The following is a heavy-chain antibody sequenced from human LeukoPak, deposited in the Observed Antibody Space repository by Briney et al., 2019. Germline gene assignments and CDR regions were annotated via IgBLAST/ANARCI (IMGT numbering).Heavy chain of an antibody. CDR3: AKDRGILTGYYDY. J-gene: IGHJ4*02. V-gene: IGHV3-23*01. CDR1: GFTFSSYA. D-gene: IGHD3-9*01. CDR2: ISGRGDST. Sequence: PGGSLRLSCAASGFTFSSYAMTWVRQAPGKGLEWVSAISGRGDSTYYADSVKGRFTISRDNSKNTLYLQMNSLRAEDTAVYSCAKDRGILTGYYDYWGQGTLVTVSS.